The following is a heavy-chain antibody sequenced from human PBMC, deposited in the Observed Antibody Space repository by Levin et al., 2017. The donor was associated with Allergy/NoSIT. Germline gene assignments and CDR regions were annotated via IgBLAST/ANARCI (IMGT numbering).Heavy chain of an antibody. CDR3: ARSVAAPGDY. CDR2: IKADGRDK. D-gene: IGHD6-13*01. J-gene: IGHJ4*02. Sequence: PGGSLRLSCAASGFTFSSFWMSWVRQAPGKGLEWVANIKADGRDKNYVGSVKGRFTISRDNAKNLVHLQMNSLGAEDTAVYFCARSVAAPGDYWGQGTLVTVSS. V-gene: IGHV3-7*03. CDR1: GFTFSSFW.